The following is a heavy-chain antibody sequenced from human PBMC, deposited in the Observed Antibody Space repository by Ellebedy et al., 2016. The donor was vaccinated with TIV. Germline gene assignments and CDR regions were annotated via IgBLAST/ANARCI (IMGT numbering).Heavy chain of an antibody. CDR1: GFTFTSSA. D-gene: IGHD2-21*02. CDR2: IVVGSGNT. J-gene: IGHJ6*02. Sequence: AASVKVSCKASGFTFTSSAMQWVRHARGQRLEWIGWIVVGSGNTNYAQKFQERVTITRDMSTSTAYMDLSSLRSEDTAVYYCAAPFDCGGDCTVGMDVWGQGTTVTVSS. CDR3: AAPFDCGGDCTVGMDV. V-gene: IGHV1-58*02.